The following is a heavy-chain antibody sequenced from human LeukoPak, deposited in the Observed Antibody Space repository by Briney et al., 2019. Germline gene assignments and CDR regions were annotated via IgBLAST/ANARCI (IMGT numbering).Heavy chain of an antibody. D-gene: IGHD1-26*01. CDR3: ARTSGTPAVFDY. CDR1: GFTFSSYS. Sequence: GGSLRLSCAASGFTFSSYSMNWVRRAPGKGLEWVSSISSSSSYIYYADSVKGRFTISRDNAKNSLYLQMNSLRAEDTAVYYCARTSGTPAVFDYWGQGTLVTVSS. J-gene: IGHJ4*02. CDR2: ISSSSSYI. V-gene: IGHV3-21*01.